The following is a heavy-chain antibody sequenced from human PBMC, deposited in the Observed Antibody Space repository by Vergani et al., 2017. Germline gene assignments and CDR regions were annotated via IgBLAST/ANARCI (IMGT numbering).Heavy chain of an antibody. CDR2: LTGGGGST. D-gene: IGHD1-26*01. Sequence: EVQLLESGGSFKQPGGSVRLSCAASGFTFSTSAMHWVRQAPGKGLEWVSALTGGGGSTYYADSFKGRFIISRDNDRDTLYLQMNSLRPEDTATYYCVKEAGSYENFFDSWGQGTLVTVS. CDR1: GFTFSTSA. V-gene: IGHV3-23*01. J-gene: IGHJ4*02. CDR3: VKEAGSYENFFDS.